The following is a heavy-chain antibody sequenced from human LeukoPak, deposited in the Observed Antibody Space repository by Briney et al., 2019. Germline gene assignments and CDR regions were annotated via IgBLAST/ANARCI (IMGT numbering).Heavy chain of an antibody. J-gene: IGHJ4*02. D-gene: IGHD3-22*01. CDR3: ARDYYYDSSGYYDY. CDR2: INPNSGGT. Sequence: ASVKVSCKASGYTFTGYYMHWVRQAPGQGLEWMGWINPNSGGTNYAQKFQGRVTMTRDTSISTVYMELSRLRSDDTAVYYCARDYYYDSSGYYDYWGQGTLVTVSS. CDR1: GYTFTGYY. V-gene: IGHV1-2*02.